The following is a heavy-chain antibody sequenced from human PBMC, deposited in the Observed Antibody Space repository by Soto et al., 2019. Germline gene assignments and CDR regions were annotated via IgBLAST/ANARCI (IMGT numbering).Heavy chain of an antibody. CDR1: GGTFSSYA. V-gene: IGHV1-69*13. Sequence: SVKVSCKASGGTFSSYAISWVRQAPGQGLEWMGGIIPIFGTANYAQKFQGRVTITADESTSTAYIELSSLRSEDTAVYYCARVTMVRGVIIAPHAFDIWGQATMATVSS. CDR2: IIPIFGTA. CDR3: ARVTMVRGVIIAPHAFDI. D-gene: IGHD3-10*01. J-gene: IGHJ3*02.